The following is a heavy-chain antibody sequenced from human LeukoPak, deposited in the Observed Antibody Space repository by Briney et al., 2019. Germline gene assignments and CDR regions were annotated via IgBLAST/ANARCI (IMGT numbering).Heavy chain of an antibody. CDR2: THYSGYT. J-gene: IGHJ2*01. Sequence: SETLSLTCAVSGGSISNYYCSWIRQPPGKGLEWLGYTHYSGYTNYNPSLKSRVTISVDTFKNQFSLNLSSVTAADTAVYYCARHWGSDWYFDLWGRGTLVTVSS. D-gene: IGHD7-27*01. CDR1: GGSISNYY. CDR3: ARHWGSDWYFDL. V-gene: IGHV4-59*01.